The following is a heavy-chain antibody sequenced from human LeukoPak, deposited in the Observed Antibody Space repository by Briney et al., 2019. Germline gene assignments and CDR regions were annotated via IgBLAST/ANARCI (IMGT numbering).Heavy chain of an antibody. Sequence: GESLKISCKDSGYPFTNYWMGWVRQMPGKGLEYMGIIYPDDSDTRYSPSFKGHVTISADKSINTAYLQWNSLKASDTAMYYCVRRDFDYWGQGTLVTVSS. V-gene: IGHV5-51*01. J-gene: IGHJ4*02. CDR3: VRRDFDY. CDR1: GYPFTNYW. CDR2: IYPDDSDT.